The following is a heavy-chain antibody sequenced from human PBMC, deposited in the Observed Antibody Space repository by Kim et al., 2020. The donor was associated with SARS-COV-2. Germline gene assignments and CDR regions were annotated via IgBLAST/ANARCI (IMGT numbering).Heavy chain of an antibody. CDR2: INTNTGNP. CDR3: ARESGTAVTIFGVVIIPVGGMDV. V-gene: IGHV7-4-1*02. CDR1: GYTFTSYA. J-gene: IGHJ6*02. Sequence: ASVKVSCKASGYTFTSYAMNWVRQAPGQGLEWMGWINTNTGNPTYVQGFTGRFVFSLDTSVSTAYLQISSLKAEDTAVYYCARESGTAVTIFGVVIIPVGGMDVWGQGTTVTVSS. D-gene: IGHD3-3*01.